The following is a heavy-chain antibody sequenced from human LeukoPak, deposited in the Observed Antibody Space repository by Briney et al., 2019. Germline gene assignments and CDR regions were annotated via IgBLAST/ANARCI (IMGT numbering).Heavy chain of an antibody. J-gene: IGHJ6*03. V-gene: IGHV4-34*01. CDR1: GGSFSGYH. D-gene: IGHD3-22*01. Sequence: PSETLSLTCAVYGGSFSGYHWTWIRQSPGKGLEWIGDINPSGSTYYNPSLKSRLTISVDTSKNQFSLKLKSVTAADTAVYYCARGRHDITMIVVVMTSVSYYLDVWGKGTTVTVS. CDR3: ARGRHDITMIVVVMTSVSYYLDV. CDR2: INPSGST.